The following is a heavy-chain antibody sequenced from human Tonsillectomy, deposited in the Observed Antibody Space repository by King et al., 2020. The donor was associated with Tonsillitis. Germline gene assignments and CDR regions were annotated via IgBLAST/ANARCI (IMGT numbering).Heavy chain of an antibody. CDR3: AKDNHYDSSGYQCDY. V-gene: IGHV3-9*01. D-gene: IGHD3-22*01. J-gene: IGHJ4*02. CDR1: GFTFDDYA. CDR2: ISWNSGGI. Sequence: VQLVQSGGGLVQPGRSLRLSCAASGFTFDDYAMHWVRQAPGKGLEWVSGISWNSGGIDYADSVKGRFTISRDNAKNSLYLQMNSLRAEDTALYYCAKDNHYDSSGYQCDYWGQGTLVTVAS.